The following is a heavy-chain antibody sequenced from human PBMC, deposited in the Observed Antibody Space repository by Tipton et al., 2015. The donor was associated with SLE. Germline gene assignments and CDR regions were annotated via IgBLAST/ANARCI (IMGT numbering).Heavy chain of an antibody. CDR3: ARDVRWANDAFDI. D-gene: IGHD4-23*01. CDR1: GFTFSSYA. Sequence: SLRLSCAASGFTFSSYAMSWVRQAPGKGLEWVSAISGSGGSTYYADSVKGRFTISRDNSKNTLYLQMNSLRAEDTAVYYCARDVRWANDAFDIWGQGTMVTVSS. V-gene: IGHV3-23*01. J-gene: IGHJ3*02. CDR2: ISGSGGST.